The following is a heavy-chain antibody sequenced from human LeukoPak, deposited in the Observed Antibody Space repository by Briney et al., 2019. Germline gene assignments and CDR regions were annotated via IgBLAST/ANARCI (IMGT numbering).Heavy chain of an antibody. CDR2: INSDGSST. Sequence: PGGSLRLSCAASGFTFSSYWMHWVRQAPGKGLVWVSRINSDGSSTSYADSVKGRFTISRDNAKNTLYLQMNSLRAEGTAVYYCARDQHSSSWTPWGYYYGMDVWGQGTTVTVSS. V-gene: IGHV3-74*01. D-gene: IGHD6-13*01. CDR3: ARDQHSSSWTPWGYYYGMDV. CDR1: GFTFSSYW. J-gene: IGHJ6*02.